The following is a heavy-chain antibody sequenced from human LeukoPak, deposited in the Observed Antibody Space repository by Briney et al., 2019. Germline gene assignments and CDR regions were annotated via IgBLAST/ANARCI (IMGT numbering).Heavy chain of an antibody. D-gene: IGHD2-2*01. J-gene: IGHJ4*02. Sequence: PGGSLRLSCAASGFTFSDYYMSWIRQAPGKGLEWVSYISSSGSTTYYVDSVKGRFTISRDNAKNSRYLQMNSLRAEDTAVYYCASNIVVVPAAIDYWGQGTLVTVSS. CDR1: GFTFSDYY. CDR3: ASNIVVVPAAIDY. V-gene: IGHV3-11*01. CDR2: ISSSGSTT.